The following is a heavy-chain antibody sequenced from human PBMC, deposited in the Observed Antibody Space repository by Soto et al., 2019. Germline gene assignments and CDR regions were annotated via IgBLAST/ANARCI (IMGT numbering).Heavy chain of an antibody. V-gene: IGHV4-39*02. CDR1: GGSISSSSYN. Sequence: KASETLSLTCIVSGGSISSSSYNWGWIRQPPGKGLEWIGSVSGSGSTHYHPSLKSRGTISADTSKNHFYLKLSSVTAADTGVYYCARGRRFSGLDVWGQGTTVTVS. CDR2: VSGSGST. J-gene: IGHJ6*02. CDR3: ARGRRFSGLDV. D-gene: IGHD3-3*01.